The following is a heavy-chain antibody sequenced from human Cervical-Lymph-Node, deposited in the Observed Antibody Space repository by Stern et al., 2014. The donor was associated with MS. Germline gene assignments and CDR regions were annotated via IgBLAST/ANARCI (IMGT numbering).Heavy chain of an antibody. CDR3: ARAEGDWFDP. V-gene: IGHV3-21*01. CDR1: GFTFRSYS. CDR2: ISSSSSYI. Sequence: EMQLVESGGGLVKPGGSLRLSCAASGFTFRSYSMNWVRQAPGKGLEWVSSISSSSSYIYYADSVKGRFTISRDNAKNSLYLQMNSLRAEDTAVYYWARAEGDWFDPWGQGTLVTVSS. J-gene: IGHJ5*02.